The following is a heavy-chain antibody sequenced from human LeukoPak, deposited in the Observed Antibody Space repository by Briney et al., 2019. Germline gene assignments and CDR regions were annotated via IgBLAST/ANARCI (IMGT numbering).Heavy chain of an antibody. CDR2: IYSGGST. CDR1: GFTFNTYG. CDR3: AKETDYMGATLEVYFDY. Sequence: GGSLRLSCAASGFTFNTYGMNWVRQAPGKGLEWVSVIYSGGSTYYADSVKGRFTISRDNSKNTLYLQMNSLRAEDTAVYYCAKETDYMGATLEVYFDYWGQGTLVTVSP. D-gene: IGHD1-26*01. V-gene: IGHV3-53*01. J-gene: IGHJ4*02.